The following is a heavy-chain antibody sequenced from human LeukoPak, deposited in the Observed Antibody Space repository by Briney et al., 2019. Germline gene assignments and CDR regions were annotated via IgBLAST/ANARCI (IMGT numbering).Heavy chain of an antibody. CDR1: GGSFSGYY. V-gene: IGHV4-34*01. Sequence: SETLPLTCAVYGGSFSGYYWSWIRQPPGKGLDWIGEINHSGSTNSNPSPKRRVTISVNTSKNKFSLKLSTVTAAHPTVSYCAREGGYTADDYWDSWGHGTLVTASS. J-gene: IGHJ5*01. CDR3: AREGGYTADDYWDS. D-gene: IGHD5-12*01. CDR2: INHSGST.